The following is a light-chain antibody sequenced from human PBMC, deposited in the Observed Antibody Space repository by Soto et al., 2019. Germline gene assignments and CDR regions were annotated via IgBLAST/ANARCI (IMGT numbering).Light chain of an antibody. J-gene: IGKJ4*01. V-gene: IGKV1-39*01. CDR3: QQSLDTPLT. Sequence: IQFTHSPSYLSAXVGDRVTITCRASQGISSSLGWYQQKPGKXPNILXYDASTLHSGGPSRFSGSGSVTDFTRTISSLQPEDFSTYHGQQSLDTPLTFGGGTKVDIK. CDR2: DAS. CDR1: QGISSS.